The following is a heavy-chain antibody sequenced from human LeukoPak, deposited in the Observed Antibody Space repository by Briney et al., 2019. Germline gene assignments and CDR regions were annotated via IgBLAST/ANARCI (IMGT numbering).Heavy chain of an antibody. J-gene: IGHJ4*02. CDR1: GYSISSGYY. CDR2: IYHSGST. CDR3: ARHVGGAGTDH. V-gene: IGHV4-38-2*02. D-gene: IGHD3-10*01. Sequence: SETLSLTCTVSGYSISSGYYWGWIRQPPGKGLEWIGSIYHSGSTYYNSSLKSRVTISLDTSKNQFSLKLSSVTAADTAVYYCARHVGGAGTDHWGQGTLVTVSS.